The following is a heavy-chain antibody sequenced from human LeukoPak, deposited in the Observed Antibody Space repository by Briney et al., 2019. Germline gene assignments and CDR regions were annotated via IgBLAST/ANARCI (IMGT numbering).Heavy chain of an antibody. CDR1: GGSFSGYF. Sequence: SETLSLICAVYGGSFSGYFWSWIRQPPGRGLEWIGEINHSGSTNHNPSLKSRVTMSVDTSKNQFSLKLTSVTAADTAVYYCARVARRGYTYGYPDYWGQGTLVTVSS. J-gene: IGHJ4*02. CDR3: ARVARRGYTYGYPDY. D-gene: IGHD5-12*01. CDR2: INHSGST. V-gene: IGHV4-34*01.